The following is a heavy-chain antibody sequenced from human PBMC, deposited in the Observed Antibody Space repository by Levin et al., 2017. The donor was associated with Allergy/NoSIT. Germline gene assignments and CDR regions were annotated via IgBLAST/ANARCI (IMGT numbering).Heavy chain of an antibody. CDR1: GFTFSSYE. D-gene: IGHD1-1*01. J-gene: IGHJ4*02. V-gene: IGHV3-48*03. CDR2: ISSTGTTI. CDR3: ASSGQLAY. Sequence: GESLKISCAASGFTFSSYEMNWVRQAPGKGLEWVSYISSTGTTIYCADSVKGRFTISRDNAKNSLYLQMNSLRAEDTAVYYCASSGQLAYWGQGTLVTVSS.